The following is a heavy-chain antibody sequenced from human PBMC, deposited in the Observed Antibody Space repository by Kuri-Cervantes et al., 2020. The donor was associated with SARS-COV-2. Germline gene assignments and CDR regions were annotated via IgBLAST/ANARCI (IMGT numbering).Heavy chain of an antibody. D-gene: IGHD5-24*01. CDR1: GFTFSSYS. CDR2: IKHDGSER. V-gene: IGHV3-7*01. Sequence: GESLKISCAASGFTFSSYSMNWVRQAPGKGLEWVANIKHDGSERFYVDSVKGRFTISRDNAKNSLYLQMDSLRAEDTAVYYCVREKGGWLQGDYWGQGTLVTVSS. J-gene: IGHJ4*02. CDR3: VREKGGWLQGDY.